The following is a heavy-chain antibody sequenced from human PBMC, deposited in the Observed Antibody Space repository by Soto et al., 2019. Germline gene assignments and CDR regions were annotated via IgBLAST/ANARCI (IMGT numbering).Heavy chain of an antibody. CDR3: AKSTGGTANGMGV. CDR2: ISWNSGTI. Sequence: EVQVVESGGGLVQPGRSLRLSCAASGLSFDDYAMHWVRQAPGKGLEWVSGISWNSGTIGYADPVKGRFTISRDNAENSLYLQMNSLRAEDTALYYCAKSTGGTANGMGVWGQGTTVTVSS. V-gene: IGHV3-9*01. D-gene: IGHD2-8*02. CDR1: GLSFDDYA. J-gene: IGHJ6*02.